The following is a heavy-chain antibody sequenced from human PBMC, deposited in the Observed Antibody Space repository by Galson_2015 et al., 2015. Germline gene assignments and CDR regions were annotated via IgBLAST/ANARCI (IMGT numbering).Heavy chain of an antibody. Sequence: SLRLSCAASGFTVSSNYMSWVRQAPGKGLEWVSVIYSGGSTYYADSVKGRFTISRDNSKNTLYLQMNSLRAEDTAVYYCARDSFGDGMDVWGQGTTVTVSS. CDR2: IYSGGST. CDR1: GFTVSSNY. D-gene: IGHD3-16*01. J-gene: IGHJ6*02. V-gene: IGHV3-53*01. CDR3: ARDSFGDGMDV.